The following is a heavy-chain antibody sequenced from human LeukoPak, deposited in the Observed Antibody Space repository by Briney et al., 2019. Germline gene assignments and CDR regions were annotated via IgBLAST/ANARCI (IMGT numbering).Heavy chain of an antibody. J-gene: IGHJ4*02. D-gene: IGHD2-2*01. CDR2: INHSGST. CDR1: GGSFNGYY. Sequence: PSETLSLTCAVYGGSFNGYYWSWIRQPPGKGLEWIGEINHSGSTNYNPSLKSRVTMSVDTSKNQFSLKLSSVTAADTAVYYCARDCSSSSCYLDYRGQGTLVTVSS. CDR3: ARDCSSSSCYLDY. V-gene: IGHV4-34*01.